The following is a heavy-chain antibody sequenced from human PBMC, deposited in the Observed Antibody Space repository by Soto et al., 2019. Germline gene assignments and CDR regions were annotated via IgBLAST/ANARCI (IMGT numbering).Heavy chain of an antibody. Sequence: KPSETLSLTCTVSGGSVSTGSYDWSWIRQPPGKGLEWIGKIFSTGSAHYNPSLRNRVTMSVDTSKDQFSLTLTSVTAADTAVYYCARDGHGMDVWGQGTTVTVSS. V-gene: IGHV4-61*01. CDR3: ARDGHGMDV. J-gene: IGHJ6*02. CDR2: IFSTGSA. CDR1: GGSVSTGSYD.